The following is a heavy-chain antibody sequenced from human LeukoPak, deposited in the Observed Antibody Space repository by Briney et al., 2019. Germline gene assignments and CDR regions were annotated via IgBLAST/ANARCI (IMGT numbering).Heavy chain of an antibody. CDR3: ARRPGDIVVVPAAMGAFDI. J-gene: IGHJ3*02. V-gene: IGHV5-51*01. D-gene: IGHD2-2*01. CDR2: IYPDDSDT. CDR1: GYTFTNYW. Sequence: GESLKISCKTSGYTFTNYWIGWVRQMPGKGLEWMGIIYPDDSDTRYSPSFQRQVTISADKSISTAYLQWSSLKASDTAMYYCARRPGDIVVVPAAMGAFDIWGQGTMVTVSS.